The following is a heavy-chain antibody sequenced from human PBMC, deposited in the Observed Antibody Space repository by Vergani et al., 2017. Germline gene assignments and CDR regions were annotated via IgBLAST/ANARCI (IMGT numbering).Heavy chain of an antibody. CDR1: GGSISSYY. CDR2: IYYSGST. CDR3: ARGGTTVVTRGYFDY. J-gene: IGHJ4*02. V-gene: IGHV4-59*01. Sequence: QVQLQESGPGLVKPSETLSLTCTVSGGSISSYYWSWIRQPPGKGLEWIGYIYYSGSTNYNPSLKSRVTISVDTSKNQFSLKLSSVTAADTAVYYCARGGTTVVTRGYFDYWGQGTLDTVSS. D-gene: IGHD4-23*01.